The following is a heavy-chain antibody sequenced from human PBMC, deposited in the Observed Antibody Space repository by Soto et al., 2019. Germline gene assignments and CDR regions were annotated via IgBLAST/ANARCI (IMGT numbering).Heavy chain of an antibody. Sequence: SATLSLTCPVSGDSISSGGYYWSWLRQHPGKGLEWIGYIYYSGSTDYNPSLKSRVTISVDTSKKQFSLKLSSVTAADTAVYYCARVSLRFNWFDPWGQGTLVTVSS. CDR2: IYYSGST. D-gene: IGHD5-12*01. J-gene: IGHJ5*02. CDR3: ARVSLRFNWFDP. CDR1: GDSISSGGYY. V-gene: IGHV4-31*03.